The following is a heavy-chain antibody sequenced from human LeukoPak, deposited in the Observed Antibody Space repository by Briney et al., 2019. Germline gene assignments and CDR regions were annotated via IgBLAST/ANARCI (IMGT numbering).Heavy chain of an antibody. D-gene: IGHD3-10*01. J-gene: IGHJ4*02. CDR3: AKEGGLGYYFDY. Sequence: PGRSLRLSCATSGFTFSSYGMHWVRQAPGKGLEWVAVIWSDGSNKYYADSVKGRFTISRDNSKNTLYLQMNSLRAEDTAVYYCAKEGGLGYYFDYWGQGTLVTVSS. CDR1: GFTFSSYG. V-gene: IGHV3-33*06. CDR2: IWSDGSNK.